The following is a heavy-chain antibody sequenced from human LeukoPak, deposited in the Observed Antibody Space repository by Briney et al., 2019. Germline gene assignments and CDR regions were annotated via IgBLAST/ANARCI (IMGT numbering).Heavy chain of an antibody. CDR2: ISYDGSNK. D-gene: IGHD3-22*01. CDR1: GFTFSSYA. Sequence: GGSLRLSCAASGFTFSSYAMHWVRQAPGKGLEWVAVISYDGSNKYYADSVKGRFTISRDNSKNTLYVQMNSLRAEDTAVYYCAKDNGPDYYDSSGYYDPYYMDVWGKGTTVTVSS. J-gene: IGHJ6*03. CDR3: AKDNGPDYYDSSGYYDPYYMDV. V-gene: IGHV3-30-3*01.